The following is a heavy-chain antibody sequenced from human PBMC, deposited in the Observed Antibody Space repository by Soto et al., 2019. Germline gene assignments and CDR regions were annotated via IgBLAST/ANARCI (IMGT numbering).Heavy chain of an antibody. D-gene: IGHD6-13*01. J-gene: IGHJ4*02. CDR2: IYCSGST. CDR1: GGSISSYY. CDR3: ARGIAAASEYYFDY. V-gene: IGHV4-59*01. Sequence: SETLSLTCTVSGGSISSYYWSRIRQPPGKGLEWIGYIYCSGSTNYNPSLKSRVTISVDTSKNQFSLKLSSVTAADTAVYYCARGIAAASEYYFDYWGQGTLVTVSS.